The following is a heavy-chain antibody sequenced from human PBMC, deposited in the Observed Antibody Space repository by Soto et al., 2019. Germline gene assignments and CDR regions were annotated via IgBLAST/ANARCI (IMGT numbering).Heavy chain of an antibody. V-gene: IGHV1-3*01. D-gene: IGHD2-21*02. Sequence: QVQLVQSGAEVKKPGASVKVSCKASGYTFTSYGMHWVRQAPGQRLAWMAWINAGNGNTKYSQKFQGGVTITRDTSASTACMELSSLRSEATAVDYCARGFSVGDADWFDPWGQGTLVTVST. J-gene: IGHJ5*02. CDR3: ARGFSVGDADWFDP. CDR2: INAGNGNT. CDR1: GYTFTSYG.